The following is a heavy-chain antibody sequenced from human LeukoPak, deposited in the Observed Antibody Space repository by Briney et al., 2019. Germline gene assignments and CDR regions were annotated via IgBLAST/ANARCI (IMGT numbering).Heavy chain of an antibody. CDR1: GFTFSRYW. D-gene: IGHD1-26*01. J-gene: IGHJ4*02. CDR3: VRDQGGATDLRFDY. CDR2: INGDGSST. V-gene: IGHV3-74*01. Sequence: GGSLRVACAASGFTFSRYWMHWVRQAPGKGLVWVSRINGDGSSTRYADSVKGRFTISRDNATNTLYLEMNSLRAEDTALYYCVRDQGGATDLRFDYWGQGTLVTVSS.